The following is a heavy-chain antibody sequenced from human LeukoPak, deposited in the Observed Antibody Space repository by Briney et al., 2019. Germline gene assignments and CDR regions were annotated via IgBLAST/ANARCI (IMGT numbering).Heavy chain of an antibody. CDR2: ISSSSSTI. Sequence: GGSLRLSCAASGFTFSSYSMNWVRQAPGKGLEWVSYISSSSSTIYYADSVKGRFTISRDSAKNSLYLQMNSLRDEDTAVYYCASTVLVGATTGFDYWGQGTLVTVSS. V-gene: IGHV3-48*02. D-gene: IGHD1-26*01. CDR3: ASTVLVGATTGFDY. CDR1: GFTFSSYS. J-gene: IGHJ4*02.